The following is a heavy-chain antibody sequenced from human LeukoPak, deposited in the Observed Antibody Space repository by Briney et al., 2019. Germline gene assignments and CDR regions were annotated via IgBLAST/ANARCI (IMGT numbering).Heavy chain of an antibody. V-gene: IGHV4-30-2*01. Sequence: PSETLSLTCTVSGGSISSSSYYWSWVRQPPGKGLEWIVYIYHSGSTYYNPSLKSRVTISVDRSKNQFSLKLSSVTAADTAVYYCARMRSFSSSPDYWGQGTLVTVSS. CDR1: GGSISSSSYY. D-gene: IGHD6-6*01. CDR3: ARMRSFSSSPDY. CDR2: IYHSGST. J-gene: IGHJ4*02.